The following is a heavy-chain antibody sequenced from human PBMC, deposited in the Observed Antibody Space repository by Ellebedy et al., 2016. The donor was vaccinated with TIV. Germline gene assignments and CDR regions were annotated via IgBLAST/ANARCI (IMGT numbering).Heavy chain of an antibody. J-gene: IGHJ4*02. CDR3: TRETNPPPGALAGTGFDC. Sequence: PGGSLRLSCVASGFTFNTYGMHWVRQAPGKGLEWVAFKRFDGRNEYNGDSVKGRFIISRDLSKNTLYLQVKRLRSDDTGIYYCTRETNPPPGALAGTGFDCWGQGTLVVVSS. V-gene: IGHV3-30*02. D-gene: IGHD6-19*01. CDR2: KRFDGRNE. CDR1: GFTFNTYG.